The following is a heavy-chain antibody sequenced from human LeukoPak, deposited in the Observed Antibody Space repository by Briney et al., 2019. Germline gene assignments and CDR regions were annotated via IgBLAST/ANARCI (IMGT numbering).Heavy chain of an antibody. CDR2: IYYSGST. V-gene: IGHV4-4*02. CDR3: ARDNSVEDIAWWFDP. J-gene: IGHJ5*02. CDR1: GFTFSNAW. Sequence: GSLRLSCAASGFTFSNAWMSWVRQAPGKGLEWIGTIYYSGSTYYNPSLKSRVTISVDTSKNQFSLKLSFVTAADTAVYYCARDNSVEDIAWWFDPWGQGTLVTVSP. D-gene: IGHD4-23*01.